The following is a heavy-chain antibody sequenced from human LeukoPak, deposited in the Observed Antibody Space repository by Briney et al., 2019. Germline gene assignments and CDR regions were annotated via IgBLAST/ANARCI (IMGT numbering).Heavy chain of an antibody. CDR1: GGSICSSSYY. CDR3: ASLVGATTTGDY. D-gene: IGHD1-26*01. J-gene: IGHJ4*02. Sequence: SETLSLTXTVSGGSICSSSYYWGWIRQPPGKGLEWIGSIYYSGSTYYNPSLKSRVTISVDTSKNQFSLKLSSVTAADTAVYYCASLVGATTTGDYWGQGTLVTVSS. V-gene: IGHV4-39*01. CDR2: IYYSGST.